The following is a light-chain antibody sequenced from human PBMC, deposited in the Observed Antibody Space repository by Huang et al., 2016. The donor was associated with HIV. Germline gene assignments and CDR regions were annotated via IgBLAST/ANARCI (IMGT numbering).Light chain of an antibody. V-gene: IGKV2-30*02. CDR3: MQGTHWPRT. CDR1: QSLVHSDGNTY. Sequence: DVVMTQSPLSLPVTLGQPASISCRSSQSLVHSDGNTYLNWFQQRPGQSPRRLIYKVSNRDSGVPDRFSGSGSVTDFTLKSSRVEAEDVGVYYCMQGTHWPRTFGQGTKVEIK. J-gene: IGKJ1*01. CDR2: KVS.